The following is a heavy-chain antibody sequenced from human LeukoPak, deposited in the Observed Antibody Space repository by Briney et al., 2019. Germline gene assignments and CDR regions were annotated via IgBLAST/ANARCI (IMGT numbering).Heavy chain of an antibody. Sequence: SETLSLTCTVSGGSISSYYWSWIRQPPGKGLEWIGTIYYSGSTKNNPSLKSRVTISVDTSKNQFSLKLSSVTAADTAMYYCARDTAVALWGQGTLVTVSS. D-gene: IGHD4-23*01. CDR2: IYYSGST. V-gene: IGHV4-59*01. CDR3: ARDTAVAL. J-gene: IGHJ4*02. CDR1: GGSISSYY.